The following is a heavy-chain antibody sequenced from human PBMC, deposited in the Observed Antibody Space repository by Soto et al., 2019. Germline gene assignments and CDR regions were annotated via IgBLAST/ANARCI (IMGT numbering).Heavy chain of an antibody. V-gene: IGHV1-69*01. CDR1: GGTFSSYA. D-gene: IGHD3-22*01. Sequence: QVQLVQSGAEVKKPGSSVKVSYKASGGTFSSYAISWVRQAPGQGPEWMGGIIPIFGTANYAQKFQGRVTITADESTSTAYMELSSLRSEDTAVYYCARGKGYYYDSSGYPFDYWGQGTLVTVSS. CDR3: ARGKGYYYDSSGYPFDY. CDR2: IIPIFGTA. J-gene: IGHJ4*02.